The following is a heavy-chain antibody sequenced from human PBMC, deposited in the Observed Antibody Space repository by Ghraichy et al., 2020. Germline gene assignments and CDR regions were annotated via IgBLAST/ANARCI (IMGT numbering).Heavy chain of an antibody. D-gene: IGHD2-21*01. CDR3: ARASSVVRFYYYDGMDV. CDR2: ISSTSSFI. CDR1: GFTFSSYN. Sequence: LSLTCVGSGFTFSSYNMNWVRQTPGKGLEWVSYISSTSSFISYADSVKGRFTVSRDNAQNSLSLQMKSLRGEDTAVYYCARASSVVRFYYYDGMDVWGQGTTVTVSS. J-gene: IGHJ6*02. V-gene: IGHV3-48*01.